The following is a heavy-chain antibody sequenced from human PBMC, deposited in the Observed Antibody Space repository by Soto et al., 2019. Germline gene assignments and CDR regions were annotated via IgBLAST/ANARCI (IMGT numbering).Heavy chain of an antibody. CDR2: ISSSSSTI. J-gene: IGHJ4*02. Sequence: EVQLVESGGGLVQPGGSLRLSCAASGFTFSSYSMNWVRQAPGKGLEWVSYISSSSSTIYYADSVKGRFTISRDNAKNSLYRELNNLGAEDTAVYYCGRAGQGYGDYGGGDYWGQGTLVTVSS. CDR1: GFTFSSYS. D-gene: IGHD4-17*01. CDR3: GRAGQGYGDYGGGDY. V-gene: IGHV3-48*01.